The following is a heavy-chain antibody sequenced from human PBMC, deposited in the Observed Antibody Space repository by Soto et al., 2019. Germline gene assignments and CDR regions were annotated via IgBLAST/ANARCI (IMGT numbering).Heavy chain of an antibody. D-gene: IGHD3-10*01. J-gene: IGHJ6*02. CDR2: ISGSGGST. Sequence: EVQLLESGGGLVQPGGSLRLSCAASGFTFSSYAMSWVRQAPGKGLEWVSAISGSGGSTYYADSVKGRFTISRDNSKNTLYLQMTSLRDEDTAVYYCAKGASGYYYYGMYVWGQGTTVTVSS. CDR3: AKGASGYYYYGMYV. CDR1: GFTFSSYA. V-gene: IGHV3-23*01.